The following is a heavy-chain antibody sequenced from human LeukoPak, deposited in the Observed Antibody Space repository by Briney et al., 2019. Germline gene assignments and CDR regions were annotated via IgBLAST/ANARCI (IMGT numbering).Heavy chain of an antibody. Sequence: GGSLRLSCAASGFTFSSYEMNWVRQAPGKGLEWVSSISSSSSYIYYADSVKGRFTISRDNAKNSLYLQMNSLRAEDTAVYYCARVYSSSSPFDYWGQGTLVTVSS. D-gene: IGHD6-6*01. CDR2: ISSSSSYI. CDR3: ARVYSSSSPFDY. V-gene: IGHV3-21*01. J-gene: IGHJ4*02. CDR1: GFTFSSYE.